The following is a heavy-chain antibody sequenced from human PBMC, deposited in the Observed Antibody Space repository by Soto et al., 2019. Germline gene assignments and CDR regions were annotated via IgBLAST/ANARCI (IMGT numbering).Heavy chain of an antibody. CDR3: ARDRERAE. CDR1: GFTFNSYS. J-gene: IGHJ4*02. V-gene: IGHV3-48*01. D-gene: IGHD1-1*01. Sequence: EVQVVESGGGLVQPGGSLRLSCAVSGFTFNSYSMHWVRQSPGKGLEWVSYISSSGSTVYYADSVNGRFTISRDNAKNSVYLQMNSLRVEDTAVYYCARDRERAEWGQGTLVTVSS. CDR2: ISSSGSTV.